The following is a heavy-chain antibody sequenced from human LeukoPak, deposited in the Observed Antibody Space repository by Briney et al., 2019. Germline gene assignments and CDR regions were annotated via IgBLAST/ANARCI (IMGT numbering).Heavy chain of an antibody. D-gene: IGHD3-10*01. CDR3: TRGVPPRWFDP. CDR2: ISYDESNK. J-gene: IGHJ5*02. Sequence: GGSLRLSCAASGFSFSSYTIHWVRQTPGKGLEWVAVISYDESNKFYADSVKGRFTISRDNAKNSLYLQMNSLRAEDTAVYYCTRGVPPRWFDPWGQGTLVTVSS. CDR1: GFSFSSYT. V-gene: IGHV3-30-3*01.